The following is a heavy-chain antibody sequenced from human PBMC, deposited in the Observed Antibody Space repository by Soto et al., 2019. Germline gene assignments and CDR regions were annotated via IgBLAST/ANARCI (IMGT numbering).Heavy chain of an antibody. V-gene: IGHV4-31*03. CDR2: IYYSGNT. CDR1: GGSIRSGGYY. Sequence: SETLSLTCTVSGGSIRSGGYYWSWVRQNPRRGLEWIGNIYYSGNTYYNPSLKSRLTMSVDTSKNQFSLNLSSVTAADTAVYYCARDRLMATAGTARHYFGLDVWGQGTTVTVSS. D-gene: IGHD5-18*01. CDR3: ARDRLMATAGTARHYFGLDV. J-gene: IGHJ6*02.